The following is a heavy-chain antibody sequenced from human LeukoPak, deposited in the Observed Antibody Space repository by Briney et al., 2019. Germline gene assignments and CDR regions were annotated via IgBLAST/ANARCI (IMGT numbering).Heavy chain of an antibody. J-gene: IGHJ4*02. CDR1: GFTFDDYA. D-gene: IGHD3-3*01. CDR3: VKDMGGWSGFFDY. CDR2: ISWNSGSI. V-gene: IGHV3-9*01. Sequence: GGSLRLSCAASGFTFDDYAMHWVRQAPGKGLEWVSGISWNSGSIGYADSVKGRFTISRDNAKNSLYLQMNSLRAEDTALYYCVKDMGGWSGFFDYWGQGTLVTVSS.